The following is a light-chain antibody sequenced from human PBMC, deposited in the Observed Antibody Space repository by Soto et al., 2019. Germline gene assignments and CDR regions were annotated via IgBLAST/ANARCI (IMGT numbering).Light chain of an antibody. CDR1: SSDVGGYNY. V-gene: IGLV2-8*01. J-gene: IGLJ1*01. CDR2: EVS. Sequence: QSVLTQPPSASGSPGQSVTISCTGTSSDVGGYNYVSWYQQHPGKAPKLIISEVSKRPSGVPDRFSGSKSSNTASLTVSGLQAEDEADYYCSSYAGSNNFVFGTGTKVTVL. CDR3: SSYAGSNNFV.